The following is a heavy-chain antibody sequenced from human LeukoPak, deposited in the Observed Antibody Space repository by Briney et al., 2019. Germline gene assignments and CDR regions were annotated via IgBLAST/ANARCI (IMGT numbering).Heavy chain of an antibody. CDR2: IYSGGST. D-gene: IGHD2-8*02. V-gene: IGHV3-53*01. CDR1: GFTVSSNY. CDR3: ARAPLVLQYRWWFDP. J-gene: IGHJ5*02. Sequence: GGSLRLSCAASGFTVSSNYMSWVRQAPGKGLEWVSIIYSGGSTYYADSVKGRFTISRDNAKNSLYLQMNSLRAEDTAVYHCARAPLVLQYRWWFDPWGQGTLVIVSS.